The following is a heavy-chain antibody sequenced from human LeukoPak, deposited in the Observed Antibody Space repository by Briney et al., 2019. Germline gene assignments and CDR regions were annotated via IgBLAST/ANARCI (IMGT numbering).Heavy chain of an antibody. CDR2: IYYSGST. CDR3: ARRDYGSGSYYYFDY. Sequence: SETLSLTCTVSGGSISSSSYYWGWIRQPPGKGLEWIGSIYYSGSTYYNPSLKSRVTISVDTSKNQFSLKLSSVTAADTAMYYCARRDYGSGSYYYFDYWGQGTLVTVSS. V-gene: IGHV4-39*01. CDR1: GGSISSSSYY. J-gene: IGHJ4*02. D-gene: IGHD3-10*01.